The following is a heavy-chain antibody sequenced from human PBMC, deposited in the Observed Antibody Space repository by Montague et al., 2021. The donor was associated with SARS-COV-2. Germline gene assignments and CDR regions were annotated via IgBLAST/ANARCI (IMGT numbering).Heavy chain of an antibody. CDR3: ARLTPVGSTFFFEF. D-gene: IGHD2/OR15-2a*01. CDR1: GXSLTTSGYF. CDR2: ISYSGSA. V-gene: IGHV4-31*03. J-gene: IGHJ4*02. Sequence: TLSLTCTVSGXSLTTSGYFWTWIRKHPGKRLEWIGHISYSGSAKYSPSLKSRLTTSVDTSKNQFSLELTSVTAADTAVYYCARLTPVGSTFFFEFWGQGILVTVSS.